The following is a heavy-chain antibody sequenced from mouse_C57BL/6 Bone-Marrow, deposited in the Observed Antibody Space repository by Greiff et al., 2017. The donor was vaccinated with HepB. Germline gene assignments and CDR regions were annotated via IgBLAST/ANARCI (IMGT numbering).Heavy chain of an antibody. CDR2: IDPSDSYT. CDR1: GYTFTSYW. J-gene: IGHJ3*01. CDR3: ARDLAWFAY. Sequence: VQLKQPGAELVMPGASVKLSCKASGYTFTSYWMHWVKQRPGQGLEWIGEIDPSDSYTNYNQKFKGKSTLTVDKSSSTAYMQLSSLTSEDSAVYYCARDLAWFAYWGQGTLVTVSA. V-gene: IGHV1-69*01.